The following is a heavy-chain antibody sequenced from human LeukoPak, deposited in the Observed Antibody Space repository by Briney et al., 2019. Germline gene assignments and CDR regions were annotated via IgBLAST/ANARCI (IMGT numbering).Heavy chain of an antibody. CDR1: GGSISSGSYY. Sequence: SETPSLACTVSGGSISSGSYYWSWIRQPAGKGLEWIGRIYTSGSTNYNPSLKSRVTISVDTSKNQFSLKLSSVTAADTAVYYCARGEKYSSSWYFDYWGQGTLVTVSS. D-gene: IGHD6-13*01. J-gene: IGHJ4*02. CDR2: IYTSGST. V-gene: IGHV4-61*02. CDR3: ARGEKYSSSWYFDY.